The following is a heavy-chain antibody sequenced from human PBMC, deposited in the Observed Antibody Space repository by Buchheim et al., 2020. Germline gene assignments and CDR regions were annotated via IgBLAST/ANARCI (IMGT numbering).Heavy chain of an antibody. CDR3: ARSSLDYDYVWGSYGRRYFDY. Sequence: QVQLQESGPGLVKPSQTLFLTCTVSGGSISSGGYYWSWIRQHPGKGLEWIGYIYYSGSTYYNPSLKSRVTISVDTSKNQFSLKLSSVTAADTAVYYCARSSLDYDYVWGSYGRRYFDYWGQGTL. CDR1: GGSISSGGYY. J-gene: IGHJ4*02. D-gene: IGHD3-16*01. V-gene: IGHV4-31*03. CDR2: IYYSGST.